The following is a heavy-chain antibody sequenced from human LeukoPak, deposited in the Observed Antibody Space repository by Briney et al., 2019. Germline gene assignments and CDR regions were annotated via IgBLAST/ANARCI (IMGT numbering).Heavy chain of an antibody. CDR1: GGSISSSSYY. Sequence: SETLSLTCTVSGGSISSSSYYWGWIRQPPGKGLEWIGSIYYSGSTYYNPSLKSRVTVSVDTSKNQFSLKLRSVTAADTAVYYCARVSSWFFDYWGQGTLVTVSS. D-gene: IGHD6-13*01. CDR2: IYYSGST. J-gene: IGHJ4*02. V-gene: IGHV4-39*07. CDR3: ARVSSWFFDY.